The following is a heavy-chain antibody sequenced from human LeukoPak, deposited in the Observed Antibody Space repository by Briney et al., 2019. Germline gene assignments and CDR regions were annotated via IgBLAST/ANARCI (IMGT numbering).Heavy chain of an antibody. CDR3: AKGAYNWNYGYYYYYMDV. V-gene: IGHV3-30*18. CDR2: LSYDGSNK. J-gene: IGHJ6*03. CDR1: GFTFSSYG. Sequence: GGPLRLSCAASGFTFSSYGMHWLRQAPGKGLEWVAVLSYDGSNKYYADSVKGRFTISRDNSKNTLYLQMNSLRAEDTAVYYCAKGAYNWNYGYYYYYMDVWGKGTTVTVSS. D-gene: IGHD1-7*01.